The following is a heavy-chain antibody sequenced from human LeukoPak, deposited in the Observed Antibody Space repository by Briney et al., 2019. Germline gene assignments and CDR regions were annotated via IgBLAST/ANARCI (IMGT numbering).Heavy chain of an antibody. CDR2: IIPILGIA. CDR1: GGTFSSYA. Sequence: SVKVSCKDSGGTFSSYAISTVRQAPGQGLEWMGRIIPILGIANYAQKFQGRVTITSDKSTSTAYMELSSLRSEDTAVYYCARDHYGSGSYNWFDPWGQGTLVTVVS. CDR3: ARDHYGSGSYNWFDP. V-gene: IGHV1-69*04. D-gene: IGHD3-10*01. J-gene: IGHJ5*02.